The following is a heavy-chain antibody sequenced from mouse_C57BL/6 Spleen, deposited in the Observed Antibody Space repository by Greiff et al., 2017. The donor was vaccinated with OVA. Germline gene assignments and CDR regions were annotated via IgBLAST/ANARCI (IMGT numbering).Heavy chain of an antibody. CDR3: ARDREGFAY. V-gene: IGHV5-16*01. Sequence: EVKVEESEGGLVQPGSSMKLSCTASGFTFSDYYMAWVRQVPEKGLEWVANINYDGSSTYYLDSLKSRFIISRDNAKNILYLQMSSLKSEDTATYYCARDREGFAYWGQGTLVTVSA. J-gene: IGHJ3*01. CDR1: GFTFSDYY. CDR2: INYDGSST.